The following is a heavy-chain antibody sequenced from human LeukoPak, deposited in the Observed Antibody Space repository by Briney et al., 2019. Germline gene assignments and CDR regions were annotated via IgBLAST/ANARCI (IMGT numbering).Heavy chain of an antibody. Sequence: SETLSLTCTVSGGSISSYYWSWIRQPPGKGLEWIGYIYYSGSTNYNPSLKSRVTISVDTSKNQFSLKLSSVTAADTAVYYCARQIGDYFPYYYYYMDVWGKGTTVTVSS. CDR3: ARQIGDYFPYYYYYMDV. J-gene: IGHJ6*03. V-gene: IGHV4-59*01. CDR2: IYYSGST. CDR1: GGSISSYY. D-gene: IGHD2/OR15-2a*01.